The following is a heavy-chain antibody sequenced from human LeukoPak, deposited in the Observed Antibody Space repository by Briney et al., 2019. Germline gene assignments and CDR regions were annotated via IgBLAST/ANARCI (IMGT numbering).Heavy chain of an antibody. J-gene: IGHJ6*02. D-gene: IGHD3-9*01. Sequence: ASVKVSCKASGYTFTGYYMHWVRQAPGQGLEWMGWINPNSGGTNYAQKFQGWVTMTRDTSISTAYMELSRLRSDDTAVYYCARDQGGYDILAHYYGKDVWGQGTTVTVSS. CDR1: GYTFTGYY. V-gene: IGHV1-2*04. CDR3: ARDQGGYDILAHYYGKDV. CDR2: INPNSGGT.